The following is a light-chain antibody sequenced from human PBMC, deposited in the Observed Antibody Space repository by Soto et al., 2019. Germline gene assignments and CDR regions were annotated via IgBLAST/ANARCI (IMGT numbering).Light chain of an antibody. Sequence: IPMTPPPSTLSSSVGGRVTNTFRASHSISSWVAWYQQKPGKAPNLLIYDASTLESGVPSRSSGSASGTEFTLTISSLQPDDFATYYCQQYNSYWTFGQGTKVDIK. CDR3: QQYNSYWT. V-gene: IGKV1-5*01. J-gene: IGKJ1*01. CDR2: DAS. CDR1: HSISSW.